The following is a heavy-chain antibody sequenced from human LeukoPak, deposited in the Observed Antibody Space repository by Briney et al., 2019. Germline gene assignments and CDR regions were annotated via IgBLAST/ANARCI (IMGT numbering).Heavy chain of an antibody. CDR3: ARGAAGEDY. CDR1: GFTFSDHH. D-gene: IGHD6-13*01. V-gene: IGHV3-72*01. J-gene: IGHJ4*02. CDR2: TRKKANGYTT. Sequence: GGSLRLSCAASGFTFSDHHMDWVRQAPGKGLEWVGRTRKKANGYTTDYAASVKGRFTISRDDSKNSLHLQMNSLKTEDTAVYYCARGAAGEDYWGQGTLVTVSS.